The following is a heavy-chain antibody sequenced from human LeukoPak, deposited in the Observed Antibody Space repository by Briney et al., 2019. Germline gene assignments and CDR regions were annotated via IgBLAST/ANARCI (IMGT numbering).Heavy chain of an antibody. J-gene: IGHJ4*02. CDR2: IYYSGST. Sequence: SETLSLTCTVSGGSISSSSYYWGWIRQPLGKGLEWIGSIYYSGSTYYNPSLKSRVTISVDTSKNQFSLKLSSVTAADTAVYYCARHSSGWYYFDYWGQGTLVTVSS. CDR3: ARHSSGWYYFDY. CDR1: GGSISSSSYY. V-gene: IGHV4-39*01. D-gene: IGHD6-19*01.